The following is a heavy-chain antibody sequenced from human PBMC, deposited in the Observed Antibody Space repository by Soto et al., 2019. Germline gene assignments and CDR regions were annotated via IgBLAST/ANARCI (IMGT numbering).Heavy chain of an antibody. D-gene: IGHD4-17*01. CDR1: GGAISSVYYC. Sequence: SETLSLTCSVSGGAISSVYYCCSWIRQPPGRGLEWIGNIYYSGDTYYNPSLKSRLIISIDPSKSQFSLNVGSVTAADTAVYYCASSTLYGIDVWGQGTKVTVS. CDR3: ASSTLYGIDV. J-gene: IGHJ6*02. V-gene: IGHV4-30-4*01. CDR2: IYYSGDT.